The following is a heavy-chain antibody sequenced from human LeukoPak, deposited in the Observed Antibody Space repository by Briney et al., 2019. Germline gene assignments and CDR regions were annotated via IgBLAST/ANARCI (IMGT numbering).Heavy chain of an antibody. Sequence: SGTLSLTCAVSGGSISSSNWWSWVRQPPGKGLEWIGEIYHSGSTYYNPSLKSRVTISVDTSKNQFSLRLSSVTAADTAVYYCAREFWNYRSGTLQAFHIWGQGTMVTVSS. V-gene: IGHV4-4*02. CDR2: IYHSGST. CDR1: GGSISSSNW. D-gene: IGHD3-10*01. J-gene: IGHJ3*02. CDR3: AREFWNYRSGTLQAFHI.